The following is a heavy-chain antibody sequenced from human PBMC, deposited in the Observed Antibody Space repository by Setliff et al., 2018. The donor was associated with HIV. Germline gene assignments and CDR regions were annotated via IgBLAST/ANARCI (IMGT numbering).Heavy chain of an antibody. D-gene: IGHD1-26*01. CDR1: GYIFNSFG. Sequence: ASVKVSCKASGYIFNSFGISWVRQAPGQGLEWMGWISAYNGNTKYAQKLQGRVTMTTDTSTSTGYMELRSLRSDDTAVYYCATDREKWEGYYKYYYMDVWGKGTKVTVSS. J-gene: IGHJ6*03. V-gene: IGHV1-18*01. CDR3: ATDREKWEGYYKYYYMDV. CDR2: ISAYNGNT.